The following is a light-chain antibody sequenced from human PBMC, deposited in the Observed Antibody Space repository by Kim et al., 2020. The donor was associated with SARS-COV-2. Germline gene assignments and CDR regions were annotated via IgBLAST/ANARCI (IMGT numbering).Light chain of an antibody. J-gene: IGKJ4*01. Sequence: DIQMTQSPSSLSASVGDRVTITCRASQNIITYLVWYQQKPGKAPNLLIYGASRVQSGVPSRFSGSGYGTEFTLTITSLQPDDFVTYYCQQSYTAPTFGGGTKVDIK. CDR2: GAS. CDR1: QNIITY. V-gene: IGKV1-39*01. CDR3: QQSYTAPT.